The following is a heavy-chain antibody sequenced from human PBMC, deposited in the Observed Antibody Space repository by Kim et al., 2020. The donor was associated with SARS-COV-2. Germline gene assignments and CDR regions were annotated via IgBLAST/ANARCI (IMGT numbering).Heavy chain of an antibody. Sequence: STYYNPALKSRVTISVDTSKNQFSLKLSSVTAADTAVYYCARSADLYVDYWGQGTLVTVSS. D-gene: IGHD6-19*01. CDR3: ARSADLYVDY. V-gene: IGHV4-39*07. J-gene: IGHJ4*02. CDR2: ST.